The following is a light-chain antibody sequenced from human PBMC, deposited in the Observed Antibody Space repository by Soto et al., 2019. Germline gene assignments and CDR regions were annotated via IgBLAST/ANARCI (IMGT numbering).Light chain of an antibody. J-gene: IGKJ1*01. Sequence: EIVMTQSPATLSVSPGERVTLSCRASQSVSTNLAWYQQTPGQAPRLLISGASTRASDIPDRFSGSGSGTDFTLTISRLEPEDFAVYYCQQYGSSGTFGQGTKVDIK. V-gene: IGKV3-20*01. CDR1: QSVSTN. CDR2: GAS. CDR3: QQYGSSGT.